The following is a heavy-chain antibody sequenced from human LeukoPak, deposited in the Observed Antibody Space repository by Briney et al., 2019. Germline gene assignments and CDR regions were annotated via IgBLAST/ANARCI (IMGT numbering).Heavy chain of an antibody. D-gene: IGHD7-27*01. V-gene: IGHV1-8*01. CDR1: GYTFTSYD. CDR3: ARGIRPLTGDSGFVY. CDR2: MNPNSGNT. Sequence: GASVKLSCKASGYTFTSYDINWVRQATGQGLEWMGWMNPNSGNTGYAQKFQGRVTMTRNTSISTAYMELSSLRSEDTAVYYCARGIRPLTGDSGFVYWGQGTLVTVSS. J-gene: IGHJ4*02.